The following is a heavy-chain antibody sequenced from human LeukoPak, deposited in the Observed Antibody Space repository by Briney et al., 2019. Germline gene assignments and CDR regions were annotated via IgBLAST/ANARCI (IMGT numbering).Heavy chain of an antibody. CDR2: IYSGGTT. J-gene: IGHJ4*02. D-gene: IGHD6-19*01. CDR1: GFTVSSNY. CDR3: ARVRGGWYDDY. V-gene: IGHV3-53*01. Sequence: GGSLRLSCAASGFTVSSNYMSWVRQAPGKGLEWVSVIYSGGTTYYADSVKGRFTISRDNSNNTLYLQMNSLRAEDTAVYYCARVRGGWYDDYWGQGTLVTVSS.